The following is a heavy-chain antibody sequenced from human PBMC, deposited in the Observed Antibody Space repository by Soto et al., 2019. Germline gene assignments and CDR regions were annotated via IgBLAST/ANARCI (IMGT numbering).Heavy chain of an antibody. CDR1: GYTLTELS. J-gene: IGHJ4*02. CDR2: FDPEDGET. D-gene: IGHD2-15*01. CDR3: ATGYCSGGSCWSLDY. Sequence: ASVKVSCKVSGYTLTELSMHWVRQAPGKGLEWMGGFDPEDGETIYAQKFQGRVTMTEDTSTDTAYMELSSLRSEDTAVYYCATGYCSGGSCWSLDYWGQGTLVTVSS. V-gene: IGHV1-24*01.